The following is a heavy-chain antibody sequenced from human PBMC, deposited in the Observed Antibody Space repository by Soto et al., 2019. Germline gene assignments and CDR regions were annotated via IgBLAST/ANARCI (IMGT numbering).Heavy chain of an antibody. J-gene: IGHJ2*01. D-gene: IGHD1-26*01. CDR1: GFTVSSNY. CDR2: IYSGGST. Sequence: EVQLVETGGGLIQPGGSLRLSCAASGFTVSSNYMSWVRQAPGKGLEWVSVIYSGGSTYYADSVKGRFTISRDNSKNTLYLQMNSLRAEDTAVYYCARDGRRWELLRRSYWYFDLWGRGTLVTVSS. V-gene: IGHV3-53*02. CDR3: ARDGRRWELLRRSYWYFDL.